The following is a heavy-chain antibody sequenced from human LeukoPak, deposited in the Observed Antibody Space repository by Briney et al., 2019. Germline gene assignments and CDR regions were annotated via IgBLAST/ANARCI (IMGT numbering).Heavy chain of an antibody. Sequence: GGSLKLSCAASGFTFSGHAMVWVRQAPGKGLEWVSFISYDGSNKVYADSVMGRFTISRDNAKNSLYLQMNSLRAEDTALYYCARDSGSYFGSDYWGQGTLVTVSS. V-gene: IGHV3-30-3*01. CDR1: GFTFSGHA. CDR2: ISYDGSNK. D-gene: IGHD1-26*01. J-gene: IGHJ4*02. CDR3: ARDSGSYFGSDY.